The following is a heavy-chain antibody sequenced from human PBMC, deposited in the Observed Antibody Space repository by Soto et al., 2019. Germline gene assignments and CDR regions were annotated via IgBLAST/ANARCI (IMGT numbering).Heavy chain of an antibody. Sequence: SETLSLTCNVSGGSIRSGVYYWGWIRQAPGKGLEWIGYIHYRGRTSYNPSLESRVSISLDTSGHQFSLTLTSVTAADTAVYYCARCRDAFGFDSWGQGTLVTVSS. CDR3: ARCRDAFGFDS. V-gene: IGHV4-31*03. CDR2: IHYRGRT. J-gene: IGHJ4*02. CDR1: GGSIRSGVYY. D-gene: IGHD2-15*01.